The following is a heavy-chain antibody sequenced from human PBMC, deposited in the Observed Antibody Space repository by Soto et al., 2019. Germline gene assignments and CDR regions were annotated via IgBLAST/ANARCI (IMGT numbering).Heavy chain of an antibody. J-gene: IGHJ5*02. CDR3: ARVVPGAEAWFGP. Sequence: GASVKVSCKTSGYTFSNYGITWVRQAPGQPLEWLGWISLYSDGTSYAQKFRGRVSMTTDTSTTTAYMELRSLRSDGTAVYYCARVVPGAEAWFGPWGQGTLVTVSS. CDR1: GYTFSNYG. V-gene: IGHV1-18*01. CDR2: ISLYSDGT.